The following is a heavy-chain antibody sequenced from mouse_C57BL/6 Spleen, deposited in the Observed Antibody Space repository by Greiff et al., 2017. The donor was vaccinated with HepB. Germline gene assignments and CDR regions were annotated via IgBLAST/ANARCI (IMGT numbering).Heavy chain of an antibody. J-gene: IGHJ3*01. Sequence: EVMLVESEGGLVQPGSSMKLSCTASGFTFSDYYMAWVRQVPEKGLEWVANINYDGSSTYYLDSLKSRFIISRDNAKNILYLQMSSLKSEDTATYYCAVVATEGFAYWGQGTLVTVSA. V-gene: IGHV5-16*01. CDR3: AVVATEGFAY. CDR1: GFTFSDYY. CDR2: INYDGSST. D-gene: IGHD1-1*01.